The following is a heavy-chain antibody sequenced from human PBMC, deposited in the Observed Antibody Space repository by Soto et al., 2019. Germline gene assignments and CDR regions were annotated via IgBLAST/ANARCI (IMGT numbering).Heavy chain of an antibody. V-gene: IGHV3-15*01. D-gene: IGHD1-1*01. CDR1: GFTFSDAW. CDR2: IKSKTDGGTT. Sequence: GGSLRLSCAASGFTFSDAWMSWVRQPPGKGLKWVGRIKSKTDGGTTDYAAPVKGRFTISRDDSEKTLYLQMSSLKTEDSGVYYCTTDWNYYYYYGMDVWGQGTTATVSS. CDR3: TTDWNYYYYYGMDV. J-gene: IGHJ6*02.